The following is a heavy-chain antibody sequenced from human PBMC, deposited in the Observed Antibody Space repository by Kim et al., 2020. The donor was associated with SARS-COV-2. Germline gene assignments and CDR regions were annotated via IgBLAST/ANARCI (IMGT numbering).Heavy chain of an antibody. CDR2: ISRDGGEI. J-gene: IGHJ4*02. CDR3: VRGQQWLIKN. V-gene: IGHV3-43*02. CDR1: GFTFDDYA. Sequence: GGSLRLSCAASGFTFDDYAIQWVRQVPGKGLEWVSLISRDGGEIKYADSVKGRFTISRDNSKKSVYLQMNSLRSEATALYYCVRGQQWLIKNWGQGTQVTVSS. D-gene: IGHD6-19*01.